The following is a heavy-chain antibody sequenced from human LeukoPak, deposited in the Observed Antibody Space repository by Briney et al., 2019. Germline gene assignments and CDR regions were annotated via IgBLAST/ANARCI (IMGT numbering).Heavy chain of an antibody. Sequence: GGSLRLSCAASGFTVSSTAMRWVRRAPNKGPEWVSYISEGGSTYYSDSVKGRFTISRDRSRNTLYRQMSSLRAEDTAVYYCAKRPHYIVATQWGQGTLVSVS. V-gene: IGHV3-23*01. CDR2: ISEGGST. J-gene: IGHJ4*02. D-gene: IGHD2-15*01. CDR1: GFTVSSTA. CDR3: AKRPHYIVATQ.